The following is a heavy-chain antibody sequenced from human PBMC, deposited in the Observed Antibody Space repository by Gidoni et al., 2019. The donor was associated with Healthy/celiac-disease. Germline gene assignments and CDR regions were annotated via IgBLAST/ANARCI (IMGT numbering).Heavy chain of an antibody. CDR2: TSSSGSTI. CDR1: GFTFSDYY. Sequence: QVQLVASGGVLVKPGGSLRLSCAASGFTFSDYYMSWIRQAPGKGLEWVSYTSSSGSTISYADAVKGRFTIARDNAKNSLYLQMNSLRAEDTAVYYCACRPSPDYGMDVWGQGTTVTVSS. V-gene: IGHV3-11*01. D-gene: IGHD6-6*01. CDR3: ACRPSPDYGMDV. J-gene: IGHJ6*02.